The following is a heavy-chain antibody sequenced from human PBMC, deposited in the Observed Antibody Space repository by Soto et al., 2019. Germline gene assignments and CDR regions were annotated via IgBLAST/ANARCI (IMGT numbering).Heavy chain of an antibody. CDR3: AKAKGGGLYCSGGSCYFY. D-gene: IGHD2-15*01. CDR1: GFTFSSYA. CDR2: ISGSGGST. J-gene: IGHJ4*02. V-gene: IGHV3-23*01. Sequence: EVQLLESGGGLVQPGGSLRLSCAASGFTFSSYAMSWVRQAPGKGLEWVSAISGSGGSTYYADSVKGRFTISRDNSKNTLYLQMNGLRAEDTAVYYCAKAKGGGLYCSGGSCYFYWGQGTLVTVSS.